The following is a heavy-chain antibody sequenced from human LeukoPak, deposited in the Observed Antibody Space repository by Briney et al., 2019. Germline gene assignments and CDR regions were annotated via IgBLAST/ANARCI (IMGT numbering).Heavy chain of an antibody. CDR2: ISGSGGST. J-gene: IGHJ4*02. CDR1: GFTFSSYA. CDR3: AKSRVGYVALDY. V-gene: IGHV3-23*01. Sequence: GGSLRLSCAASGFTFSSYAMSWVRQAPGKGLEGVSAISGSGGSTYYADSVKGRFTISRDNSKNTLYLQMNSLRAEDTAVYYCAKSRVGYVALDYWGQGTLVTVSS. D-gene: IGHD5-12*01.